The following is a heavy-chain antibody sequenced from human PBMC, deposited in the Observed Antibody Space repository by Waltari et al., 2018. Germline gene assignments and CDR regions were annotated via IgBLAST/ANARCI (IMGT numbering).Heavy chain of an antibody. CDR3: TGGAVTGTDF. V-gene: IGHV3-73*01. CDR2: IRSKPKNYAT. D-gene: IGHD4-4*01. J-gene: IGHJ4*02. Sequence: EVQVVESGGGLVQPGGSLKLACATSGFTFSGSTIPWVRQTSGKGLEWIGRIRSKPKNYATRYTASVEGRFNISRDDLENTAYLQMSSLMTEDTAVYYCTGGAVTGTDFWGQGTLVTVSS. CDR1: GFTFSGST.